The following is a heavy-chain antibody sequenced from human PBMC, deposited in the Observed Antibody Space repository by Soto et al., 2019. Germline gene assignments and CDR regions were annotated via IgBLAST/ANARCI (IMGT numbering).Heavy chain of an antibody. D-gene: IGHD3-9*01. CDR1: GGSISSSSYY. CDR2: IYYSGST. Sequence: SETLSLTCTVSGGSISSSSYYWGWIRQPPGKGLEWIGSIYYSGSTYYNPSLKSRVTISVYTSKNQFSLKLSSVTAADTAVYYCARVERDYDILTGYYGWYFDLWGRGTLVTVS. J-gene: IGHJ2*01. CDR3: ARVERDYDILTGYYGWYFDL. V-gene: IGHV4-39*01.